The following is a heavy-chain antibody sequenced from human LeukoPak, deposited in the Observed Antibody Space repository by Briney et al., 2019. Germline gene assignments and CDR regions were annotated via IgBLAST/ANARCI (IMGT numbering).Heavy chain of an antibody. D-gene: IGHD3-9*01. CDR2: IYYSGST. J-gene: IGHJ5*02. V-gene: IGHV4-59*01. CDR3: ARESVNGYYGP. CDR1: GGSISSYY. Sequence: SETLSLTCTVSGGSISSYYWSWIRQPPGEGLEWIRYIYYSGSTNYNPSLKSRVTISVDTSKNQFSLKLSSVTAADTAVYYCARESVNGYYGPWGQGTLVTVSS.